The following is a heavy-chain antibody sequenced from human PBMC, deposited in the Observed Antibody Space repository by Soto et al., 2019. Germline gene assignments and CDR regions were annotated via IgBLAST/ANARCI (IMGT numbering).Heavy chain of an antibody. CDR2: IIPILGIA. D-gene: IGHD5-18*01. Sequence: SVKVSCKASGGTFSSYTISWVRQAPGQGLEWMGRIIPILGIANYAQKFQGRVTITADKSTSTAYMELSSLRSEDTAVYYCAREHVDTATGVDYWGQGTLVTVSS. CDR1: GGTFSSYT. V-gene: IGHV1-69*04. CDR3: AREHVDTATGVDY. J-gene: IGHJ4*02.